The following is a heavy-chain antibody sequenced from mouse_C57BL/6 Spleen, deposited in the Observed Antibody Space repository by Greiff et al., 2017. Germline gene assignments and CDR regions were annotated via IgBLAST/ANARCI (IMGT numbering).Heavy chain of an antibody. J-gene: IGHJ3*01. Sequence: VQLVESGPGLVQPSQSLSITCTVSGFSLTSYGVHWVRQSPGKGLEWLGVIWSGGSTDYNAAFISRLSISKDNSKSQVFFKMNSLQADDTAIYYCAREGPGSSYVGFAYWGQGTLVTVSA. CDR3: AREGPGSSYVGFAY. CDR2: IWSGGST. V-gene: IGHV2-2*01. CDR1: GFSLTSYG. D-gene: IGHD1-1*01.